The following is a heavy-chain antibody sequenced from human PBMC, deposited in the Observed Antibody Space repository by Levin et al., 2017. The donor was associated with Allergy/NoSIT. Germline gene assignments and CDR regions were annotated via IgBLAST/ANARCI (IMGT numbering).Heavy chain of an antibody. CDR2: INTSGDTI. J-gene: IGHJ4*02. V-gene: IGHV3-11*01. D-gene: IGHD1-14*01. CDR1: GFSFIDYY. CDR3: VRITAARGYYFDF. Sequence: GGSLRLSCAASGFSFIDYYMIWFRQAPGKGLEWLSHINTSGDTIHYADSVKGRFTISRDNVKNSLYLQMNSLRAEDTAVYYCVRITAARGYYFDFWGQGTLVTVSS.